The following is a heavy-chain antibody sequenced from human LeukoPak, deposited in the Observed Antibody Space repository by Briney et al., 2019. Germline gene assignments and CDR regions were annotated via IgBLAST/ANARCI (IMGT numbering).Heavy chain of an antibody. CDR2: ISHNGGDT. J-gene: IGHJ6*03. D-gene: IGHD1-1*01. CDR1: GFTFSSYA. V-gene: IGHV3-23*01. CDR3: AKTNDYMEV. Sequence: GGSLRLSCAASGFTFSSYAMNWVRQAPGKGLEWVSVISHNGGDTYYGDSVKGGFTISRDNSKNTVYLQMNSLRAEDTAVYYCAKTNDYMEVCGKGTTVTVSS.